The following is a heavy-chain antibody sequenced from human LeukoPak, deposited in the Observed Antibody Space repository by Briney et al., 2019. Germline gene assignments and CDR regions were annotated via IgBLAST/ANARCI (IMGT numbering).Heavy chain of an antibody. Sequence: GASVKVSCKASGYTFTGYYMHWVRQAPGQGLEWMGWINPNSGGTNYAQKFQGRVTMTRDTSNSTAYMELSRLRSDDTAVYYCARDIVRVKAEPGFDYWGQGTLVTVSS. J-gene: IGHJ4*02. CDR3: ARDIVRVKAEPGFDY. CDR2: INPNSGGT. CDR1: GYTFTGYY. D-gene: IGHD1-14*01. V-gene: IGHV1-2*02.